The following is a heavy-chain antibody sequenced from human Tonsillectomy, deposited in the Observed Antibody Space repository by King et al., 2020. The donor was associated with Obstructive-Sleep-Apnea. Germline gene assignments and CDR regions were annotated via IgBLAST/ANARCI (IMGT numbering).Heavy chain of an antibody. J-gene: IGHJ4*02. D-gene: IGHD3-22*01. CDR3: VHPLENDSSDYPYYFDY. V-gene: IGHV2-5*01. CDR1: GFSLSTPGVG. CDR2: IFWSDDK. Sequence: TLKESGPTLLKPTQTLTLTCTFSGFSLSTPGVGVGWIRQPPGKALEWLALIFWSDDKRYSPSLKSRLTITKDTSKNQAVLTMTNMYPAYTATYYCVHPLENDSSDYPYYFDYWGQGTLVTVSS.